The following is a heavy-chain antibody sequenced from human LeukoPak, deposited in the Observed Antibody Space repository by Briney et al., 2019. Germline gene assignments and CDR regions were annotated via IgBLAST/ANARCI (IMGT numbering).Heavy chain of an antibody. D-gene: IGHD6-13*01. Sequence: SQTLSLTCTVSGGSISSGGYYWSWIRQHPGKGLEWIGYIYYSGSTYCNPSLKSRVTISVDTSKNQFSLKLSSVTAADTAVYYCARESPAGAAAGTFYYYYYMDVWGKGTTVTVSS. J-gene: IGHJ6*03. V-gene: IGHV4-31*03. CDR1: GGSISSGGYY. CDR3: ARESPAGAAAGTFYYYYYMDV. CDR2: IYYSGST.